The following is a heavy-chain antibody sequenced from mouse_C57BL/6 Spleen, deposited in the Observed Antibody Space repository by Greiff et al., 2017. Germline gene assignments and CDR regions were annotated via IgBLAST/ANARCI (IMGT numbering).Heavy chain of an antibody. J-gene: IGHJ4*01. CDR1: GYAFSSSW. CDR2: IYPGDGDT. CDR3: ASPYYDSSSPFAMDD. V-gene: IGHV1-82*01. D-gene: IGHD1-1*01. Sequence: QVQLKESGPELVKPGASVKISCKASGYAFSSSWMNWVKQRPGKGLEWIGRIYPGDGDTNYNGKFKGKATLTADKSSSTAYMQLSSLTSEDSAVYFCASPYYDSSSPFAMDDWGQGTTVTVSS.